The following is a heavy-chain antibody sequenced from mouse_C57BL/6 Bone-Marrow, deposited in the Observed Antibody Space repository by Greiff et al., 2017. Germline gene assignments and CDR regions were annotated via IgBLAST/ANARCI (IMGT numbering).Heavy chain of an antibody. J-gene: IGHJ1*03. Sequence: QVQLQQSGAELVRPGASVTLSCKASGYTFTDYEMHWVKQTPVHGLEWIGAIDPETGGTAYNQKFKGKAILTADKSSSTAYMELRSLTSEDSAVYYCTRLGYSNYGYFDVWGTGTTVTVSS. CDR1: GYTFTDYE. D-gene: IGHD2-5*01. V-gene: IGHV1-15*01. CDR2: IDPETGGT. CDR3: TRLGYSNYGYFDV.